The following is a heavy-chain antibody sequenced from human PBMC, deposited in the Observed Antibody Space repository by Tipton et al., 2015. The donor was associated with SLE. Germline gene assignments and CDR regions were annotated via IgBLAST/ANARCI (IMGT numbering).Heavy chain of an antibody. V-gene: IGHV4-31*03. CDR3: ARDRRGWYFDL. Sequence: TLSLTCTVSGASISSGGYYWSWIRQHPGEGLEWIGYIYNSGSAHYNASLKSRVTISVDTSKNQFSLKLSSVTAADTAVYYCARDRRGWYFDLWGRGTLVTVSS. CDR1: GASISSGGYY. D-gene: IGHD3-10*01. J-gene: IGHJ2*01. CDR2: IYNSGSA.